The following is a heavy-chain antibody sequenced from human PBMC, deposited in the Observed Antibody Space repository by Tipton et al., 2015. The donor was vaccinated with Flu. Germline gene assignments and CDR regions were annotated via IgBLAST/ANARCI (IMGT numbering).Heavy chain of an antibody. CDR1: GYSMRSDYF. D-gene: IGHD4-11*01. CDR3: ARRDDSNYVSAPKNWFDP. V-gene: IGHV4-38-2*02. CDR2: IHYSGSP. J-gene: IGHJ5*02. Sequence: LRLSCTVSGYSMRSDYFWGWIRQPPGKGLEWIGNIHYSGSPHYNPSLKSRVTISIDTAKHQFSLWLRSVTAADTAVYYCARRDDSNYVSAPKNWFDPWGQGTLVTVSS.